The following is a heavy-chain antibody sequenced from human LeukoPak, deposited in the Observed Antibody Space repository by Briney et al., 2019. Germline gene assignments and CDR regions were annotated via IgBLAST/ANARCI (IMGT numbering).Heavy chain of an antibody. CDR3: ARLGRVRIPTYYYYGMDV. J-gene: IGHJ6*02. Sequence: SETLSLTCAVYGGSFSGYYWSWIRQPPGKGLEWIGEINHSGSTNYNPSLKSRVTISVDTSKHQFSLKLSSVTAADTAVYYCARLGRVRIPTYYYYGMDVWGQGTTVTVSS. D-gene: IGHD1-26*01. V-gene: IGHV4-34*01. CDR1: GGSFSGYY. CDR2: INHSGST.